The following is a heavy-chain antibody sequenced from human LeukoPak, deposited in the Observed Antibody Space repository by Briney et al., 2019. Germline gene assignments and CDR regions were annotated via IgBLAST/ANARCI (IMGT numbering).Heavy chain of an antibody. D-gene: IGHD4-11*01. CDR3: ARHKGDYSLVWFDP. CDR1: GGSISSYY. J-gene: IGHJ5*02. Sequence: SETLSLTCTVSGGSISSYYWSWIRQPPGKGLEWIGYIYYSGSTNYNPSLKSRVTISVDTSKNQFSLKLSSVTAADTAVYYCARHKGDYSLVWFDPWGQGTLVTVSS. V-gene: IGHV4-59*08. CDR2: IYYSGST.